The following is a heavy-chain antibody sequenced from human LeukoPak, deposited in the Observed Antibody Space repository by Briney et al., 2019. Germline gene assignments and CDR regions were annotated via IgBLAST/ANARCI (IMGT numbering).Heavy chain of an antibody. Sequence: TGGSLRLSCAASGFTFSNNWMSWVRQAPGKGLECVANIKKDGSEKYYINSVKGRFTISRDNAKNSLYLQMNSLRAEDTAVYYCARDRVGYGSGSYDDGAWGQGTLVTVSS. CDR2: IKKDGSEK. J-gene: IGHJ5*02. V-gene: IGHV3-7*01. CDR1: GFTFSNNW. D-gene: IGHD3-10*01. CDR3: ARDRVGYGSGSYDDGA.